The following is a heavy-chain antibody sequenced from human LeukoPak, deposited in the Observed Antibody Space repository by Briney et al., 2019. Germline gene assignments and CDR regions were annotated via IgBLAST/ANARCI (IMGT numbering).Heavy chain of an antibody. D-gene: IGHD2-15*01. CDR2: FYRGETT. CDR3: AREVVSIPSYFES. V-gene: IGHV3-53*01. Sequence: QSGGSLRLSCAVSGFIFSSSYMYWVRQAPGKGLEWVSFFYRGETTYYAESVRGRFTISRDISKNTLYLLMNSLVPEDTAVYYCAREVVSIPSYFESWGQGTRVTVSS. CDR1: GFIFSSSY. J-gene: IGHJ4*02.